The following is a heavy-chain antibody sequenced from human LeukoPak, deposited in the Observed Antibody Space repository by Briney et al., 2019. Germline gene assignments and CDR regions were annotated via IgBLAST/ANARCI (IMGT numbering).Heavy chain of an antibody. V-gene: IGHV1-69*05. J-gene: IGHJ4*02. D-gene: IGHD3-9*01. CDR3: ARGGHDILTGYYFPLDY. CDR2: IIPIFGTA. Sequence: SVKVSCKASGGTFSSYAISWVRQAPGQGLEWMGGIIPIFGTANYAQKFQGRVTITTDESTSTAYMELSSLRSEDTAVYYCARGGHDILTGYYFPLDYWGQGTLVTVFS. CDR1: GGTFSSYA.